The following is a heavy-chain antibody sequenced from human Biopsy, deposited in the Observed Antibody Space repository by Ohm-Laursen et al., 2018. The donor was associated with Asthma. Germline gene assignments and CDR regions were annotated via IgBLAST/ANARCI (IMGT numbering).Heavy chain of an antibody. V-gene: IGHV4-34*01. Sequence: SETLSLTCDVYPGSFSGFFWTWIRQSPGKGLEWIGETNERGVTNNNPSLKSRVIISIDTSWNRVSLKLTSVTAADTAVYYCARGPELDVWGQGTTVTVSS. CDR1: PGSFSGFF. CDR3: ARGPELDV. CDR2: TNERGVT. J-gene: IGHJ6*02.